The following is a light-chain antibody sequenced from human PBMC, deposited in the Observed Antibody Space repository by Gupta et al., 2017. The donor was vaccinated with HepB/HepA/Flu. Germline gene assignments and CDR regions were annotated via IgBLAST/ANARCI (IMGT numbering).Light chain of an antibody. J-gene: IGKJ1*01. CDR1: QSVSSSY. Sequence: EIVLTQSPGTLSLSPGERATLSCRASQSVSSSYIAWYQQRPGQAPRLVMYGASSRATGTPARFSVSGSGTDFTLTISGLEPEDFAVYYCQQDDTTPWTFGQGTKVEIK. CDR3: QQDDTTPWT. CDR2: GAS. V-gene: IGKV3-20*01.